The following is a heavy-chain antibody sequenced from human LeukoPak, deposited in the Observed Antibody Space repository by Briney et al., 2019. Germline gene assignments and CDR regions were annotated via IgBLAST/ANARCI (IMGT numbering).Heavy chain of an antibody. CDR2: INCDGSST. V-gene: IGHV3-74*01. J-gene: IGHJ5*02. CDR1: GFTFSSYW. CDR3: ASYYYYDSSARWFDP. Sequence: GGSLRLSCAASGFTFSSYWMHWVRQAPGKGLVWVSRINCDGSSTSYADSVKGRFTISRDNAKNTLYLQMNSLRAEDTAVYYCASYYYYDSSARWFDPWGQGTLVTVSS. D-gene: IGHD3-22*01.